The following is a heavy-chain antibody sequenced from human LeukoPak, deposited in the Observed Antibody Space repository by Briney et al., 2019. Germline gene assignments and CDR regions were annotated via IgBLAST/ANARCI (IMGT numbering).Heavy chain of an antibody. Sequence: ASVNVSCKACGYTVAEYYLHWLRQAAGQGVEWLGWINPKNCEPHFPQPFQDRVTMSRDTSISSAYMELGRLRSDDTALYYCARRVAAPGHDAFDIWGQGTMVTVSS. D-gene: IGHD2-15*01. CDR3: ARRVAAPGHDAFDI. CDR2: INPKNCEP. J-gene: IGHJ3*02. V-gene: IGHV1-2*02. CDR1: GYTVAEYY.